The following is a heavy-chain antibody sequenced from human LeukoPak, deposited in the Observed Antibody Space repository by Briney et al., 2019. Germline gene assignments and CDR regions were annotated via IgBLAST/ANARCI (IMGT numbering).Heavy chain of an antibody. D-gene: IGHD6-13*01. CDR3: AREWSSSWSFDY. V-gene: IGHV1-69*05. J-gene: IGHJ4*02. Sequence: SVKVSCKASGGTFSSYAISCVRQAPGQGREGVGGIIPIFGTANYAQKFQGRVTITTDESTSTAYMELSSLRSEDTAVYYCAREWSSSWSFDYWGQGTLVTVSS. CDR1: GGTFSSYA. CDR2: IIPIFGTA.